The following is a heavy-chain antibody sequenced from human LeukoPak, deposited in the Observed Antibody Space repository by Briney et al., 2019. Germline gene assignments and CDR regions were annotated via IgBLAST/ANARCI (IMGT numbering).Heavy chain of an antibody. D-gene: IGHD3-3*01. Sequence: PSETLSLTCAVYGGSFSGYYWSWIRQPPGKGLEWIGEINHSGSTNYNPSLKSRVTISVDTSKNQFSLKLSSVTAADTAVYYCARRRGGSGYYQTPPDYWGQGTLVTVSS. CDR1: GGSFSGYY. J-gene: IGHJ4*02. CDR3: ARRRGGSGYYQTPPDY. V-gene: IGHV4-34*01. CDR2: INHSGST.